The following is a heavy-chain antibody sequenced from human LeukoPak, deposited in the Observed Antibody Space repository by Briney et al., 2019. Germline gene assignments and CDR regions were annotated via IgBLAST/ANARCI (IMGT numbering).Heavy chain of an antibody. J-gene: IGHJ3*01. CDR2: ISHTGGNA. V-gene: IGHV3-23*01. D-gene: IGHD5-24*01. CDR1: GFTVSSTA. Sequence: GGSLRLSCAASGFTVSSTAMSWVRQAPGKGLEWVSLISHTGGNAYYADSVRGRFTISRDNSKNTLYLQMSSLRAEDTAIYYCARDIQLSTWGLGTMVTVSS. CDR3: ARDIQLST.